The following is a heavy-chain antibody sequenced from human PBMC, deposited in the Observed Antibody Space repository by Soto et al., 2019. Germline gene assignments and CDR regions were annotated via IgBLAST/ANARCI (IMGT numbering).Heavy chain of an antibody. V-gene: IGHV3-23*01. D-gene: IGHD2-15*01. CDR2: ISGSGGST. J-gene: IGHJ1*01. CDR3: AKSIEWALHPDAEYFQH. CDR1: GFTFSSYA. Sequence: GGSLRLSCAASGFTFSSYAMSWVRQAPGKGLEWVSAISGSGGSTYYADSVKGRFTISRDNSKNTLYLQMNSLRAEDTAVYYCAKSIEWALHPDAEYFQHWGQGTLVTVSS.